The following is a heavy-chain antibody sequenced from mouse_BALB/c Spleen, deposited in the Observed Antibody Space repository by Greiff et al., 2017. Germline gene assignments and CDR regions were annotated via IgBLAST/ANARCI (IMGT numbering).Heavy chain of an antibody. D-gene: IGHD1-1*01. Sequence: VQLQQSGAELVRPGTSVKISCKASGYTFTNYWLGWVKQRPGHGLEWIGDIYPGGGYTNYNEKFKGKATLTADTSSSTAYMQLSSLTSEDSAVYFCARRGGIYYYGSSYWGQGTTLTVSS. J-gene: IGHJ2*01. V-gene: IGHV1-63*02. CDR2: IYPGGGYT. CDR1: GYTFTNYW. CDR3: ARRGGIYYYGSSY.